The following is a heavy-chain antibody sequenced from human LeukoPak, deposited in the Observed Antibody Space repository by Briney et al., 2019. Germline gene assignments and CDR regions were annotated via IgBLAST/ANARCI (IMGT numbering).Heavy chain of an antibody. Sequence: GGSLRLSCAASGFSFSGYSMSWVRQAPGKGLEWVSFISRTSSDIYHADSVKGRFTISRDNAKNSLYLQMNSLRAEDTAVYYCVRDLPAAVDWGQGTLVTVSS. V-gene: IGHV3-21*01. D-gene: IGHD2-2*01. CDR2: ISRTSSDI. CDR3: VRDLPAAVD. J-gene: IGHJ4*02. CDR1: GFSFSGYS.